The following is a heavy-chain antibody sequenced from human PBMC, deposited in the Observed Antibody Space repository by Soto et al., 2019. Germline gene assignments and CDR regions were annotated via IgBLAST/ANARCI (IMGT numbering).Heavy chain of an antibody. CDR1: GFTFSSYG. V-gene: IGHV3-30*03. Sequence: QVQLVESGGGVVQPGRSLRLSCAASGFTFSSYGMHWVRQAPGKGLEWVAVISYEGSNKYYADSVKGRFTISRDNSNKKLYLQMHRVRAEDTVVYYCAIVQYNVVVVAATLHIDPWGQGTLVTVSS. CDR3: AIVQYNVVVVAATLHIDP. J-gene: IGHJ5*02. CDR2: ISYEGSNK. D-gene: IGHD2-15*01.